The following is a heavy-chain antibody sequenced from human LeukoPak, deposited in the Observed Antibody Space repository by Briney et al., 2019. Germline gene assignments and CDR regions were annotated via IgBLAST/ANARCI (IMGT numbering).Heavy chain of an antibody. J-gene: IGHJ5*02. Sequence: GGPLRLSCAASGFTFSSYAMSWVRQAPGKGLKWVSAISGSGGSTYYADSVKGRFTISRDNSKNTLYLQMNSLRAEDTAVYYCAKGGGQKNWFDPWGQGTLVTVSS. CDR1: GFTFSSYA. V-gene: IGHV3-23*01. D-gene: IGHD3-10*01. CDR3: AKGGGQKNWFDP. CDR2: ISGSGGST.